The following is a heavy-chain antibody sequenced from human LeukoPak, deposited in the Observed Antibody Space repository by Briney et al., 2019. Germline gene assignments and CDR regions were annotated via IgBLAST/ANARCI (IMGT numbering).Heavy chain of an antibody. V-gene: IGHV3-23*01. Sequence: GGSLRLSCAASGFTFSSNAMSWVRQAPGKGLEWVSAISGSGGSTYYADSVKGRFTISRDNSKNTLYLQMNSLRAEDTAVYYCAKGLSGFLEWLLYDYWGQGTLVTVSS. CDR3: AKGLSGFLEWLLYDY. CDR2: ISGSGGST. CDR1: GFTFSSNA. D-gene: IGHD3-3*01. J-gene: IGHJ4*02.